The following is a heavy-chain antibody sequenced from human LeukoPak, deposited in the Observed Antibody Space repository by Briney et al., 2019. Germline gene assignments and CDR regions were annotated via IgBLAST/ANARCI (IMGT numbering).Heavy chain of an antibody. CDR3: ARHNMVRGVIGWFDP. CDR2: IYRSGST. Sequence: SETLSLTCAVSGYSISSGYYWGWIRQPPGKGLEWIGSIYRSGSTYYNPSLKSRVTRSVDTSKNQFSLKLSSVTAADTAVYYCARHNMVRGVIGWFDPWGQGTLVTVSS. D-gene: IGHD3-10*01. CDR1: GYSISSGYY. V-gene: IGHV4-38-2*01. J-gene: IGHJ5*02.